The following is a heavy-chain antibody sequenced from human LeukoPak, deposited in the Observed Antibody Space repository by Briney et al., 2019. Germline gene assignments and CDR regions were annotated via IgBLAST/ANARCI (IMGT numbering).Heavy chain of an antibody. D-gene: IGHD2-15*01. Sequence: GGSLRLSCATSGFTFSSYAMHWVRQAPGKGLEYVSGISSDGGSPFHVNSVKGRFTISRDNSKDTLYLQMGSLRAEDMAVYYCAREYCSGGRCQYYFDYWGQRTLVTVSS. V-gene: IGHV3-64*01. CDR2: ISSDGGSP. CDR3: AREYCSGGRCQYYFDY. J-gene: IGHJ4*02. CDR1: GFTFSSYA.